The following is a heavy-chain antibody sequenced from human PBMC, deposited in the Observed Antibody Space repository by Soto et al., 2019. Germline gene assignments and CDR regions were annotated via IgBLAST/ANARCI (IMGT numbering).Heavy chain of an antibody. D-gene: IGHD4-17*01. CDR3: ARRGIDYGDYGDWYFDL. J-gene: IGHJ2*01. Sequence: SEALSLTCAVYGGSFSGYYLTWIRQPPGTGLEWIGEINHSGSTNYNPSLKSRVTISVDTSKNQFSLKLSSVTAADTAVYYCARRGIDYGDYGDWYFDLWGRGTLVTVSS. CDR1: GGSFSGYY. V-gene: IGHV4-34*01. CDR2: INHSGST.